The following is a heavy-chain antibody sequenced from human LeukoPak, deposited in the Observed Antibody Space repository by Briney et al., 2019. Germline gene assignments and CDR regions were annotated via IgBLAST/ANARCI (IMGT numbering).Heavy chain of an antibody. J-gene: IGHJ4*02. CDR3: ARTCSGGSCYSWEVDY. Sequence: PSETLSPTCTVSGGSISSGGYYWSWIRQHPGKGLEWIGYIYYSGSTYYNPSLKSRVTISVDTSKNQFSLKLSSVTAADTAVYYCARTCSGGSCYSWEVDYWGQGTLVTVSS. D-gene: IGHD2-15*01. V-gene: IGHV4-31*03. CDR2: IYYSGST. CDR1: GGSISSGGYY.